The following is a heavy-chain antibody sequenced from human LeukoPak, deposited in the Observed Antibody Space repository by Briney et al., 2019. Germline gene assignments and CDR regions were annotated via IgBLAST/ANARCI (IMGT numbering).Heavy chain of an antibody. J-gene: IGHJ4*02. CDR2: MNPNSGST. CDR3: ARSTPNVLRFLEWPPEPDY. CDR1: GYTFTSYD. D-gene: IGHD3-3*01. V-gene: IGHV1-8*03. Sequence: ASVRVSCKASGYTFTSYDINWVRQATGQGLEWMGWMNPNSGSTGYAQKFQGRVTITRNTSISTAYMELSSLRSEDTAVYYCARSTPNVLRFLEWPPEPDYWGQGTLVTVSS.